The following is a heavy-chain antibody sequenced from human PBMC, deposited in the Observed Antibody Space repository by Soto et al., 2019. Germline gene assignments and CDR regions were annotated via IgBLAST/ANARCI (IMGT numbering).Heavy chain of an antibody. Sequence: GGSLRLSCAASGFTFSSYWMHWVRQAPGKGLVWVSRINSDGSSTSYADSVKGRFTISRDNAKNTLYLQMNSLRAEDTAVYYCAREEGYYDFWSGYYVWGQGTLVTVS. J-gene: IGHJ4*02. D-gene: IGHD3-3*01. CDR2: INSDGSST. V-gene: IGHV3-74*01. CDR1: GFTFSSYW. CDR3: AREEGYYDFWSGYYV.